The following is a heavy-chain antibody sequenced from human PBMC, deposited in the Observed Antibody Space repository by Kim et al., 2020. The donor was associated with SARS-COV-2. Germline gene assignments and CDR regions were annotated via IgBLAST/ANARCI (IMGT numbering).Heavy chain of an antibody. CDR3: ARDLGDTAMVIGDYGMDV. V-gene: IGHV3-30*04. CDR1: GFTFSSYA. Sequence: GGSLRLSCAASGFTFSSYAMHWVRQAPGKGLEWVAVISYDGSNKYYADSVKGRFTISRDNSKNTLYLQMNSLRAEDTAVYYCARDLGDTAMVIGDYGMDVWGQGTTVTVSS. J-gene: IGHJ6*02. D-gene: IGHD5-18*01. CDR2: ISYDGSNK.